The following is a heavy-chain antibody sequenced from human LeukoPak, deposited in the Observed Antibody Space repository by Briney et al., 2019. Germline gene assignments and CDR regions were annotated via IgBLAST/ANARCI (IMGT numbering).Heavy chain of an antibody. CDR3: ARDSDSSGWNNGMDV. CDR1: GFTFSSYG. V-gene: IGHV3-33*01. J-gene: IGHJ6*02. D-gene: IGHD6-19*01. Sequence: PGGSLRLSCAASGFTFSSYGMHWVRQAPGKGLEWVAVLWYDGSSKYYADSVKGRFTISRDNSKNTLYLQMNSLRAEDTAVYYCARDSDSSGWNNGMDVWGQGTTVTVSS. CDR2: LWYDGSSK.